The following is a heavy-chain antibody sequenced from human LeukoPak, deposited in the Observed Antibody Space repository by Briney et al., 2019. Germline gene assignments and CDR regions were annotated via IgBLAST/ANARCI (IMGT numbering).Heavy chain of an antibody. Sequence: PGGSLRLSCAASGFTFSSYSMNWVRQAPGKGLEWVSSISSSSSYIYYADSVKGRFTISRDNAKNSLYLQMNSLRAEDTAAYYCARDQAYCSGGSCPLDYWGQGTLVTVSS. CDR1: GFTFSSYS. CDR3: ARDQAYCSGGSCPLDY. V-gene: IGHV3-21*01. J-gene: IGHJ4*02. D-gene: IGHD2-15*01. CDR2: ISSSSSYI.